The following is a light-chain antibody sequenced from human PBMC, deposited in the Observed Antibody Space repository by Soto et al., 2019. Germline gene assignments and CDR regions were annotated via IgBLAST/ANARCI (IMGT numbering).Light chain of an antibody. CDR2: DAS. CDR1: QSVSSN. J-gene: IGKJ1*01. V-gene: IGKV3-15*01. Sequence: EILMRQSPATLSVSTGERATLSCSASQSVSSNLAWYQQKPGQAPRLLIYDASTRATGIPARFSGSASGTEFTLTLSSLQSEDFAGYYCQHYTKWPRTFVRGTKVEIK. CDR3: QHYTKWPRT.